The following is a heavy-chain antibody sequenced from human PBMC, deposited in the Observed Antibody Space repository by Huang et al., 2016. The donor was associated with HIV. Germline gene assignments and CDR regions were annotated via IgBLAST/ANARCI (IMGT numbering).Heavy chain of an antibody. Sequence: EEHLVESGGGLVQPGGSLRLSCEASGFKFSNYWMQWVRQAPGKGGMWVSRIKSDGRTTDYADSVKGRFTISRDNAKNTLYLQMSSLTAEDTAIYYCARAGGFEIWGQGTVVTVSS. CDR1: GFKFSNYW. CDR3: ARAGGFEI. V-gene: IGHV3-74*01. CDR2: IKSDGRTT. J-gene: IGHJ3*02. D-gene: IGHD2-15*01.